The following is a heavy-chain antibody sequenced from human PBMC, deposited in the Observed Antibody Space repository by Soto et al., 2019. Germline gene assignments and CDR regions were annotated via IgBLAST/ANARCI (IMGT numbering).Heavy chain of an antibody. D-gene: IGHD3-10*01. CDR3: ARGRVTMVRGVIRHYFDY. CDR2: INHSGST. J-gene: IGHJ4*02. CDR1: GGSFSGYY. V-gene: IGHV4-34*01. Sequence: SETLSLTCAVYGGSFSGYYWSWIRQPPGKGLEWIGEINHSGSTNYNPSLKSRVTISVDTPKNQFSLKLSSVTAADTAVYYCARGRVTMVRGVIRHYFDYWGQGTLVTVSS.